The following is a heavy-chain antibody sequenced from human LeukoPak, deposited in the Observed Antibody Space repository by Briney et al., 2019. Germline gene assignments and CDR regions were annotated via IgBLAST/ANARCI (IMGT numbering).Heavy chain of an antibody. CDR1: GFTFSNYA. CDR3: AKRGSSWYVNY. Sequence: GGSLRLSCAASGFTFSNYAMSWVRQAPGKGLEWVSAISGSGGSTYYADSVKGRFTISRDNSKNTLYLQMNSLRAEDTAVYYCAKRGSSWYVNYWGQGTLVTVSS. V-gene: IGHV3-23*01. CDR2: ISGSGGST. J-gene: IGHJ4*02. D-gene: IGHD6-13*01.